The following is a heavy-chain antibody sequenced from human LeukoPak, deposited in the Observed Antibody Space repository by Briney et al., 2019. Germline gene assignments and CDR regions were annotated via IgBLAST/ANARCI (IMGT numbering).Heavy chain of an antibody. CDR1: GFTFSSYG. J-gene: IGHJ4*02. V-gene: IGHV3-30*01. CDR2: ISYDGSSQ. D-gene: IGHD3-9*01. CDR3: ARALDFDWLDY. Sequence: GGSLRLSCAASGFTFSSYGMHWVRQAPGKGLEWVAGISYDGSSQKYADSMKGRFTISRDNSKSTLSLQINSLRAEDTAVYYCARALDFDWLDYWGQGTLVTVSS.